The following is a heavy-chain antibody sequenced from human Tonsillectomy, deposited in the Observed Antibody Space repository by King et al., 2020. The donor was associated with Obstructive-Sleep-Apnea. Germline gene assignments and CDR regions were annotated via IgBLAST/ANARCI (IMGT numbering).Heavy chain of an antibody. D-gene: IGHD2/OR15-2a*01. CDR1: GFAFNTYP. CDR2: ITGSGGAT. V-gene: IGHV3-23*04. CDR3: AKELRRIFAP. Sequence: VQLVESGGDLVQPGGSLRLSFAASGFAFNTYPMAWVRQAPGKGLEWVSAITGSGGATSYADSVKGRFTISRDNSKKTVFLQMNRLRAEDTALYYCAKELRRIFAPWGQGPLVTVSS. J-gene: IGHJ5*02.